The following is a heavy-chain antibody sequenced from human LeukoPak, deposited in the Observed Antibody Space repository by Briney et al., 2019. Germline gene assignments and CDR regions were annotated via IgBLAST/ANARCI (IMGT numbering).Heavy chain of an antibody. CDR1: GGSISSSSYY. D-gene: IGHD5-18*01. J-gene: IGHJ4*02. Sequence: SETLSLTCTVSGGSISSSSYYWGWIRQPPGKGLEWIGEINHSGSTNYNPSLKSRVTISVDTSKNQFSLKLSSVTAADTAVYYCARTPNSYGAPFDYWGQGTLVTVSS. V-gene: IGHV4-39*07. CDR2: INHSGST. CDR3: ARTPNSYGAPFDY.